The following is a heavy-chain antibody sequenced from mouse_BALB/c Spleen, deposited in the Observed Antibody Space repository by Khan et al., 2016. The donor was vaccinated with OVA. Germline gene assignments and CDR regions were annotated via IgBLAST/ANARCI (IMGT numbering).Heavy chain of an antibody. Sequence: QVQLQQSGPELVKPGASVKMSCKASGYTFTDYVMNWVKQRNGQGLEWIGQIYPGSGSTFYNEKFKGKATLTADRSSSTAYMQLSNLTSEDSAVYFCGRAGVDVFAYWAQGTLVTVSA. D-gene: IGHD1-1*02. CDR2: IYPGSGST. CDR3: GRAGVDVFAY. J-gene: IGHJ3*01. CDR1: GYTFTDYV. V-gene: IGHV1-77*01.